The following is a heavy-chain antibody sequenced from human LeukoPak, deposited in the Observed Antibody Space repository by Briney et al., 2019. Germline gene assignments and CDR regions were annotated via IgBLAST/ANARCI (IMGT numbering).Heavy chain of an antibody. CDR1: GYTFTSYY. J-gene: IGHJ5*02. D-gene: IGHD2-15*01. CDR3: ARGSGYCSGGSCYWFDP. Sequence: GPSVKVSCKASGYTFTSYYMHWVRQAPGQGLEWMGIINPSGGSTSYAQKFQGRVTMTRDTSTSTVYMELSSLRSEDTAVYYCARGSGYCSGGSCYWFDPWGQGTLVTVSS. V-gene: IGHV1-46*03. CDR2: INPSGGST.